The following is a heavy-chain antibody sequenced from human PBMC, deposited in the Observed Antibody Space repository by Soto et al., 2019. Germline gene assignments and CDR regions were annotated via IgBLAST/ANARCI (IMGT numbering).Heavy chain of an antibody. CDR2: IKSKTDGGTT. V-gene: IGHV3-15*07. D-gene: IGHD5-12*01. Sequence: GGSLRLSCAAPGFTFSNAWMNWVRQAPGKGLEWVGRIKSKTDGGTTDYAAPVKGRFTISRDDSKNTLYLQMNSLKTEDTAVYYCTTFGRRWLRYGMDVWGQGTTVTVSS. CDR1: GFTFSNAW. CDR3: TTFGRRWLRYGMDV. J-gene: IGHJ6*02.